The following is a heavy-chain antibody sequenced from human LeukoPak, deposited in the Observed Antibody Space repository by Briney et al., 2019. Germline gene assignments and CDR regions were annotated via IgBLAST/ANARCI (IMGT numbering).Heavy chain of an antibody. J-gene: IGHJ5*02. Sequence: SVKVSCKTSGYTFTGYYIHWVRQAPGQGLEWMGGIIPIFGTANYAQKFQGRVTITADKSTSTAYMELSSPRYDDTAVYYCATNILVRDIINWFDPWGQGTLVTVSS. CDR3: ATNILVRDIINWFDP. V-gene: IGHV1-69*06. CDR1: GYTFTGYY. CDR2: IIPIFGTA. D-gene: IGHD3-10*01.